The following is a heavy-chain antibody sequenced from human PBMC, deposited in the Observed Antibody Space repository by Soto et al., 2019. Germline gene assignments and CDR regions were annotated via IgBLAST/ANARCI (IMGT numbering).Heavy chain of an antibody. D-gene: IGHD6-13*01. Sequence: PSETLSLTCAVSGGSISSSNWWSWVRQPPGKGLEWIGEIYHSGSTNYNPSLKSRVTISVDKSKNQFSLKLSSVTAADTAVYYCARDHQQLVLGWFDPWGQGTLVTVSS. J-gene: IGHJ5*02. V-gene: IGHV4-4*02. CDR3: ARDHQQLVLGWFDP. CDR2: IYHSGST. CDR1: GGSISSSNW.